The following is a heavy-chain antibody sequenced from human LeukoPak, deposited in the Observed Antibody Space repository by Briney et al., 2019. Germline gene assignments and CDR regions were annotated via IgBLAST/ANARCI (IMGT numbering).Heavy chain of an antibody. Sequence: GSLRLSCAASGFTFSSYGMHWVRQAPGQGLEWVAGLSSDGVNKYSADSVKGRFTISRDNSKNTLYLQMNSLRAEDTAVYYCAKGQNYYDGSGYYSTDYWGQGTPVTVSS. CDR1: GFTFSSYG. CDR3: AKGQNYYDGSGYYSTDY. J-gene: IGHJ4*02. D-gene: IGHD3-22*01. CDR2: LSSDGVNK. V-gene: IGHV3-30*18.